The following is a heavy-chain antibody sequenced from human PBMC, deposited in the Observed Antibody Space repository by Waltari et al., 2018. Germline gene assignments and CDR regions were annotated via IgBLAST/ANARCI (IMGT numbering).Heavy chain of an antibody. CDR1: GFTFSSYT. V-gene: IGHV3-23*01. J-gene: IGHJ4*02. CDR2: IRCSGGST. Sequence: EVQRLESGGGLVQPGGSLRLACAASGFTFSSYTMSWVRRAPGKGLEGVSAIRCSGGSTYYADSVTCRFTLSRDNSKNTLYLQMNSLRADDTAVYYCAKDDFSQWELHTNWGQGTLVTVSS. CDR3: AKDDFSQWELHTN. D-gene: IGHD1-26*01.